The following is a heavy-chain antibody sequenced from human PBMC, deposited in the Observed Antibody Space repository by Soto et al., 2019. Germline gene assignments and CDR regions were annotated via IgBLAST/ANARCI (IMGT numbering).Heavy chain of an antibody. Sequence: GGSLRLSCAASGFTFSSYSMNWVRQAPGKGLEWVSYISSSSSTIYYADSVKGRITISRDNAKNSLYLQMNSLRDEDTAVYYCARDGYYDYVWGSYRYEALDYWGQGTLVTVSS. V-gene: IGHV3-48*02. CDR3: ARDGYYDYVWGSYRYEALDY. D-gene: IGHD3-16*02. CDR2: ISSSSSTI. CDR1: GFTFSSYS. J-gene: IGHJ4*02.